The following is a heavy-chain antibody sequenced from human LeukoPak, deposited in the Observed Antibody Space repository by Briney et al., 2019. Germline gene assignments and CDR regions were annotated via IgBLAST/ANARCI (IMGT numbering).Heavy chain of an antibody. V-gene: IGHV1-8*02. J-gene: IGHJ4*02. Sequence: ASVKVSCKASGYIFTGYYMHWVRQATGQGLEWMGWMNPNSGNTGYAQRLQGRVTMTRNTSISTAYMELSSLRSEDTAVYYCAIRFSRSSGSAIDYWGQGTLVTVAS. CDR3: AIRFSRSSGSAIDY. D-gene: IGHD3-10*01. CDR2: MNPNSGNT. CDR1: GYIFTGYY.